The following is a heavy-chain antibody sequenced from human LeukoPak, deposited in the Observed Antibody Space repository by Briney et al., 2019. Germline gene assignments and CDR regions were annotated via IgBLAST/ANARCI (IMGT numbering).Heavy chain of an antibody. CDR2: IIPNFGTA. Sequence: SVKVSCKASGGTFSSYAISWVRQAPGQGLEWMGGIIPNFGTANYAQKYQGRVTITADESTGTAYMELSSLRSEDTAVYYCARGGVQLERFDYWGQGTLVTVSS. D-gene: IGHD1-1*01. V-gene: IGHV1-69*13. J-gene: IGHJ4*02. CDR1: GGTFSSYA. CDR3: ARGGVQLERFDY.